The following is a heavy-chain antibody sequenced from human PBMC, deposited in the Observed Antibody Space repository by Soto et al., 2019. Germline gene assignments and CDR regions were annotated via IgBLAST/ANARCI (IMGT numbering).Heavy chain of an antibody. CDR3: ARDELWGYYYYGMDV. Sequence: GASVKVSCKASGYTFTSYGISWVRQAPGQGLEWMGWISAYNGNTNYAQKLQGRVTMTTDTSTSTAYMELRSLRSDDTAVYYCARDELWGYYYYGMDVWGQGTTVTVSS. CDR1: GYTFTSYG. CDR2: ISAYNGNT. J-gene: IGHJ6*02. V-gene: IGHV1-18*01. D-gene: IGHD2-21*01.